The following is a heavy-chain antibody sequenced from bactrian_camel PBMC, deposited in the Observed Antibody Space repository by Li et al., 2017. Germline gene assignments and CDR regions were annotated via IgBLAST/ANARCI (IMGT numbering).Heavy chain of an antibody. CDR3: AAEEGGGRYLPFRASDFSN. CDR1: AYIQSKRC. D-gene: IGHD3*01. V-gene: IGHV3S54*01. Sequence: HVQLVESGGGSVRAGGSLRLSCAASAYIQSKRCMAWFRQVPGKEREEVALIYTAVASTYYANSLKGRFTISRGDNKNTVYLENNFLKPEDTAMYYCAAEEGGGRYLPFRASDFSNWGQGTQVTVS. CDR2: IYTAVAST. J-gene: IGHJ6*01.